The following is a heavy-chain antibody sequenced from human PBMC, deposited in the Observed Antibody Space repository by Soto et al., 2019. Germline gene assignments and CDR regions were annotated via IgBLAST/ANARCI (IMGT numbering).Heavy chain of an antibody. D-gene: IGHD1-1*01. CDR2: LTTDGDV. CDR1: GFTLGDND. V-gene: IGHV3-11*01. Sequence: QVHLGESGGDLVKPGGSMRLSCAASGFTLGDNDMTWIRQAPGKGLEWISLLTTDGDVHYADSVKGRFSIYRDTAKTSLFLQMSSLRVDDTAVYYCARVTGTIDYWGQGVLVTVSS. J-gene: IGHJ4*02. CDR3: ARVTGTIDY.